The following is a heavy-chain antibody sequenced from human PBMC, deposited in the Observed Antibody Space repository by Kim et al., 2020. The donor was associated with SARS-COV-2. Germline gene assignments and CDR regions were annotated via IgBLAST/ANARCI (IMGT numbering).Heavy chain of an antibody. Sequence: SETLSLTCAVYGGSFSGYYWSWIRQPPGKGLEWIGEINHSGSTNYNPSLKSRVTISVDTSKNQFSLKLSSVTAADTAVYYCARSDFWSGYYVDIWGQGTMVTVSS. CDR3: ARSDFWSGYYVDI. J-gene: IGHJ3*02. CDR2: INHSGST. V-gene: IGHV4-34*01. CDR1: GGSFSGYY. D-gene: IGHD3-3*01.